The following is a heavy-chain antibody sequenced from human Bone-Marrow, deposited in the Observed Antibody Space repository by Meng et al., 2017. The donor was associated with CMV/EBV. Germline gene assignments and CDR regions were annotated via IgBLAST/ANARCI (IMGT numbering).Heavy chain of an antibody. CDR2: ISYDGKNK. Sequence: GGSLRLSCAASGFIFNTYSMHWVRQAPGKGLEWVALISYDGKNKYYADSVKGRFTISRDNSKNTLYLQMNTLRAEDTAVYYCGRDSYGMDVWGQGTTVTVYS. J-gene: IGHJ6*02. V-gene: IGHV3-30*04. CDR1: GFIFNTYS. CDR3: GRDSYGMDV.